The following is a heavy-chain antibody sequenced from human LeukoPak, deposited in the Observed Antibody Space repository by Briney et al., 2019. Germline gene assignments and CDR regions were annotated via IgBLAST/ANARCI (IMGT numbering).Heavy chain of an antibody. V-gene: IGHV4-34*01. D-gene: IGHD6-19*01. CDR2: INHSGST. J-gene: IGHJ4*02. CDR1: GGSFSGYY. CDR3: ARGAGGAVAGSYFDY. Sequence: PSETLSLTCAVYGGSFSGYYWSWIRQPPGKGLEWIGEINHSGSTNYNPSLKSRVTISVDTSKNQFSLKLSSVTAADTAVYFCARGAGGAVAGSYFDYWGQGTLVTVSS.